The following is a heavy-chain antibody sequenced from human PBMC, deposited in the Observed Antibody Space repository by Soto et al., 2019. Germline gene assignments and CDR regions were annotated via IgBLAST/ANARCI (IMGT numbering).Heavy chain of an antibody. CDR2: IYWNDDK. J-gene: IGHJ5*02. D-gene: IGHD6-19*01. Sequence: GSGPTLVNPTQTLTLTCTFSGFSLSTSGVGVGWIRQPPGKALEWLALIYWNDDKRYSPSLKSRLTITKDTSKNQVVLTMTNMDPVDTATYYCARGGYSSGWYEIRWFDPWGQGTLVTVSS. V-gene: IGHV2-5*01. CDR1: GFSLSTSGVG. CDR3: ARGGYSSGWYEIRWFDP.